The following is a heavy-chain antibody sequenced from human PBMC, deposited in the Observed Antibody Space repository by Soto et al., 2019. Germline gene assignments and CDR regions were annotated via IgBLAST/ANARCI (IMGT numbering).Heavy chain of an antibody. CDR1: GGSISSGGYS. D-gene: IGHD3-22*01. J-gene: IGHJ6*02. V-gene: IGHV4-39*01. CDR3: ARPRGGDYYDSSGYPKPKSNYYYGMDV. CDR2: IYYSGST. Sequence: PSETLSLTCAVSGGSISSGGYSWGWIRQPPGKGLEWIGSIYYSGSTYYNPSLKSRVTISVDTSKNQFSLKLSSVTAADTAVYYCARPRGGDYYDSSGYPKPKSNYYYGMDVWGQGTTVTVSS.